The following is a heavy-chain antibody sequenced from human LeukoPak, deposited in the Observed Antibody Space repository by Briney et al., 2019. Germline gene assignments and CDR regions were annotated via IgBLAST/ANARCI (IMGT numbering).Heavy chain of an antibody. CDR3: AREGGDPRWRDP. Sequence: SETMSLASTVSGGSISIYYWGWIRPFDGRGLGWIGCIITRGSKNNNRSLRSRVTMSGTTSQNQFSLNLTSVTAADTPVYSWAREGGDPRWRDPWGQGKRVTVSS. D-gene: IGHD2-15*01. V-gene: IGHV4-4*07. CDR1: GGSISIYY. J-gene: IGHJ5*02. CDR2: IITRGSK.